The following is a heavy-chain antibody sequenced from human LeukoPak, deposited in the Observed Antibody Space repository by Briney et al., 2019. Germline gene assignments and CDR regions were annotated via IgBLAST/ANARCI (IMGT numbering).Heavy chain of an antibody. CDR3: AKGRGWLQFFDY. D-gene: IGHD5-24*01. Sequence: GGSLRLSCAASGFTFSSYGMHWVRQAPGKGLEWVAFIQFDGNNKYYADSVKGRFTISRDNSRNTLFLQMNSLRAEDTAVYYCAKGRGWLQFFDYWGQGTLVTVSS. J-gene: IGHJ4*02. CDR2: IQFDGNNK. CDR1: GFTFSSYG. V-gene: IGHV3-30*02.